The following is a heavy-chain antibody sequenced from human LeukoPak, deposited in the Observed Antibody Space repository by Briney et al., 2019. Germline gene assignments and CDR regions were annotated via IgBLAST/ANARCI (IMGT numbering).Heavy chain of an antibody. V-gene: IGHV3-7*01. Sequence: PGGSLRLSCAVSGYTFSSYWMSWVRQAPGKGLEWVANIKQDGGEKYYVDSVKGRFTISRDNAKNPLYLQMNSLRAEDTGVYYCAREHPYYYDSSGTALMAEIKYYFDYWGQGTLVTVSS. J-gene: IGHJ4*02. CDR2: IKQDGGEK. CDR1: GYTFSSYW. CDR3: AREHPYYYDSSGTALMAEIKYYFDY. D-gene: IGHD3-22*01.